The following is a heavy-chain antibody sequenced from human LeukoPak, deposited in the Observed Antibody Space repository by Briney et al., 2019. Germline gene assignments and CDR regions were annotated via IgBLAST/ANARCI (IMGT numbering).Heavy chain of an antibody. CDR3: ATYPYRRNQVGASLWDYFDY. Sequence: ASVTVSCKVSGYTLTELSMHWVRQAPGKGLEWMGGFDPEDGETIYAQKFQGRVTMTEDTSTDTAYMELSSLRSEDTAVYYCATYPYRRNQVGASLWDYFDYWGQGTLVTVSS. V-gene: IGHV1-24*01. CDR2: FDPEDGET. J-gene: IGHJ4*02. D-gene: IGHD1-26*01. CDR1: GYTLTELS.